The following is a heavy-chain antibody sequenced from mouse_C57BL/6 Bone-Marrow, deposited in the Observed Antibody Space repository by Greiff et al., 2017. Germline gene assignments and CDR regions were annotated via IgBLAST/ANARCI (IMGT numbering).Heavy chain of an antibody. J-gene: IGHJ2*01. CDR2: INPSNGGT. V-gene: IGHV1-53*01. CDR3: ARMEKFRCDD. Sequence: QVQLQQPGTELVKPGASVKLSCKASGYTFTSYWMHWVKQRPGPGLAWLGNINPSNGGTNYNEKFKSKATLTVDQSSSTAYMQIISLTSEVSAVYYWARMEKFRCDDWGQGTTRTVSS. CDR1: GYTFTSYW. D-gene: IGHD1-3*01.